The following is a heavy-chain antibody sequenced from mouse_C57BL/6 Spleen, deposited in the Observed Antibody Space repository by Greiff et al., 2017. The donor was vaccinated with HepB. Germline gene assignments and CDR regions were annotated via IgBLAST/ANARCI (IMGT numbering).Heavy chain of an antibody. CDR3: ARGYYDYAYYFDY. Sequence: VQLQQSGPELVKPGASVKISCKASGYSFTSYYIHWVKQRPGQGLEWIGWIYPGSGNTKYNEKFKGKATLTADTSSSAAYMQLSSLTSEDSAVYYCARGYYDYAYYFDYWGQGTTLTVSS. CDR1: GYSFTSYY. CDR2: IYPGSGNT. V-gene: IGHV1-66*01. J-gene: IGHJ2*01. D-gene: IGHD2-4*01.